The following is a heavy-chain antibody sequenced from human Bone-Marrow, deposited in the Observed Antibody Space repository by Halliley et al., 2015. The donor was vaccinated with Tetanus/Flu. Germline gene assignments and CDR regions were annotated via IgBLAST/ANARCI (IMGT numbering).Heavy chain of an antibody. J-gene: IGHJ4*02. Sequence: EGVGEVDPGGRPKYTPSLRSRVPISADPSKNQFSRGRSSVTAADTAVYYCASHLSTGSTEFRYWGPGTLVTVSS. D-gene: IGHD3-10*01. CDR2: VDPGGRP. V-gene: IGHV4-34*01. CDR3: ASHLSTGSTEFRY.